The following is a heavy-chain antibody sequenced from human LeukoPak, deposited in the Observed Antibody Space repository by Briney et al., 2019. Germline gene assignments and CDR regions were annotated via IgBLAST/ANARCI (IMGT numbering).Heavy chain of an antibody. V-gene: IGHV3-23*01. D-gene: IGHD3-10*01. CDR1: GFTFSSYA. CDR3: ARGPDPVVRGPRRAFDL. CDR2: ISGSGGST. Sequence: GSLRLSCAASGFTFSSYAMSWVRQAPGKGLEWVSAISGSGGSTYYADSVKGRFIISRDDSKSTVYLQMNSLRVDDTAMYYCARGPDPVVRGPRRAFDLWGQGTMVTVSS. J-gene: IGHJ3*01.